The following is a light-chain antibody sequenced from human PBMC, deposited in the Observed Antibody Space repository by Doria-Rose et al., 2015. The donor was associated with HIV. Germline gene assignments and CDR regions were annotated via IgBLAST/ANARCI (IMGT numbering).Light chain of an antibody. Sequence: EIVMTQSPGTLSLSPGERATLSCRASQSFSSTYLAWYQQKPGQAPSLLIYDGSTRATGIPDRLSASGSGTDFTLTINRLEPEDFALYYCHQYGTSWTFGQETKVEI. CDR3: HQYGTSWT. J-gene: IGKJ1*01. CDR1: QSFSSTY. CDR2: DGS. V-gene: IGKV3-20*01.